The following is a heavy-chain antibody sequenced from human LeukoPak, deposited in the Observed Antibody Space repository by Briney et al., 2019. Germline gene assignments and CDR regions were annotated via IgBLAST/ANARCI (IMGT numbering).Heavy chain of an antibody. J-gene: IGHJ4*02. V-gene: IGHV5-51*01. CDR1: GYSFTNYC. CDR2: IYPGDSST. D-gene: IGHD6-13*01. Sequence: PGESLKISCKGSGYSFTNYCIGWLRQMPGKGLEWMGIIYPGDSSTRYSPSFQGQFTISADKSISTAYVQWSSLKASDTAMYYCARHTSSSWYIDYWGQGTLVTVSS. CDR3: ARHTSSSWYIDY.